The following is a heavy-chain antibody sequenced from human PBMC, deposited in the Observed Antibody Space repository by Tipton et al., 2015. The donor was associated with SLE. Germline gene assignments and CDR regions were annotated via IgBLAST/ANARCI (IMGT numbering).Heavy chain of an antibody. CDR2: IYSGGST. CDR3: ASPPLLPYSSGWYYFDY. J-gene: IGHJ4*02. V-gene: IGHV3-23*03. Sequence: SLRLSCAASGFTFSSYAMSWVRQAPGKGLEWVSVIYSGGSTYYADSVKGRFTISRDNSKNTLYLQMNSLRAEDTAVYYCASPPLLPYSSGWYYFDYWGQGTLVTVSS. CDR1: GFTFSSYA. D-gene: IGHD6-19*01.